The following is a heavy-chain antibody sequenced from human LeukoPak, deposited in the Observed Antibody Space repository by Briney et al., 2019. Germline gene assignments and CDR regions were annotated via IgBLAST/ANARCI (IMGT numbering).Heavy chain of an antibody. J-gene: IGHJ4*02. CDR2: ISYDGSNK. Sequence: GGSLRLSCAASGFTFSSYGMHWVRQAPGKGLEWVAVISYDGSNKYYADSVKGRFTISRDNSKNTLYLQMNSLRAEDTAVYYCASHYDSSGYYLNWGRGTLVTVSS. CDR3: ASHYDSSGYYLN. V-gene: IGHV3-30*03. D-gene: IGHD3-22*01. CDR1: GFTFSSYG.